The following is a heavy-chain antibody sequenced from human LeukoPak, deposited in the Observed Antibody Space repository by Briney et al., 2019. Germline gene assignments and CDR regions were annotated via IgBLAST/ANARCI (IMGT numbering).Heavy chain of an antibody. CDR1: GGSFSGYY. Sequence: SETLSLTCAVYGGSFSGYYWSWIRQPPGKGLEWIGEINHSGSTNYNPSLKSRVTISVDTSKNQFFLKLSSVTAADTAVYYCAVAQWLVLDYWGQGTLVTVSS. J-gene: IGHJ4*02. D-gene: IGHD6-19*01. CDR2: INHSGST. CDR3: AVAQWLVLDY. V-gene: IGHV4-34*01.